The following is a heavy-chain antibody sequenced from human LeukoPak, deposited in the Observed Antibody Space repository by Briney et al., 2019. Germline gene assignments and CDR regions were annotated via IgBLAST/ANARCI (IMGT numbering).Heavy chain of an antibody. CDR2: ISWSTTTI. J-gene: IGHJ3*01. Sequence: GGSLRLSCAASGFTFSSYNMNWVRQAPGKGLEWVSYISWSTTTIYYADSVRGRFTVSRDNSKNTLYLQMNSLRAEDTAIYYCATDPNGDYIGAFDFWGQGTMVTVSS. CDR1: GFTFSSYN. CDR3: ATDPNGDYIGAFDF. V-gene: IGHV3-48*01. D-gene: IGHD4-17*01.